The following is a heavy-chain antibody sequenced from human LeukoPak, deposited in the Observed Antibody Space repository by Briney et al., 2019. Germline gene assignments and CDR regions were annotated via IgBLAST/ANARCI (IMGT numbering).Heavy chain of an antibody. CDR3: AASTQGVSPFDY. CDR1: GFTFTSSA. CDR2: IVVGSGNT. J-gene: IGHJ4*02. D-gene: IGHD2-2*01. Sequence: SVKVSCKASGFTFTSSAVQWVRQARGQRLEWIGRIVVGSGNTNYAQKFQERVTITRDMSTSTAYMELSSLRSEDTAVYYCAASTQGVSPFDYWGQGTLVTVSS. V-gene: IGHV1-58*01.